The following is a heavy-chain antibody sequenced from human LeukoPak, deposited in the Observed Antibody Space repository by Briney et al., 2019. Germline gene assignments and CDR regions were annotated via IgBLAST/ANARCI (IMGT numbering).Heavy chain of an antibody. Sequence: GGSMRLSCAASGFTFSRYWMHWVRQAPGKGLMWVSRISPDGSTTLYADSVKGRFTISRDNAKNTLYLQMNSLKTEDTAVYYCTTVGSTVTTHWGQGTLVTVSS. D-gene: IGHD4-17*01. CDR3: TTVGSTVTTH. CDR1: GFTFSRYW. V-gene: IGHV3-74*03. J-gene: IGHJ4*02. CDR2: ISPDGSTT.